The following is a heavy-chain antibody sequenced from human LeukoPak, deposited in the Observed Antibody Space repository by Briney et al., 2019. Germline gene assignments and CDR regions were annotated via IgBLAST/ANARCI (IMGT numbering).Heavy chain of an antibody. CDR3: ARGLQYSYGYDY. CDR1: GGTFSSYA. Sequence: SVKVSCTASGGTFSSYAISWVRQAPGQGLEWMGGIIPIFGTANYAQKFQGRVTITTDESTSTAYMELSSLRSEDTAVYYCARGLQYSYGYDYWGQGTLVTVSS. CDR2: IIPIFGTA. V-gene: IGHV1-69*05. J-gene: IGHJ4*02. D-gene: IGHD5-18*01.